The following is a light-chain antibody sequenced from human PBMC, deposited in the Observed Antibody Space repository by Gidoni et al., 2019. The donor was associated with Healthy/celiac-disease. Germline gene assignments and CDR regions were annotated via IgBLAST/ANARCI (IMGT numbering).Light chain of an antibody. CDR2: AAS. J-gene: IGKJ2*01. CDR1: QSISSY. Sequence: DIQMTQSPSSLSASVGDRLTITCRASQSISSYLNWYQQKPGNAPKLLIYAASSLQSGVPSRFSGSGSGTDFTLTISSLQPEDFATYYCQQSYSTPPTFGQGTKLEIK. CDR3: QQSYSTPPT. V-gene: IGKV1-39*01.